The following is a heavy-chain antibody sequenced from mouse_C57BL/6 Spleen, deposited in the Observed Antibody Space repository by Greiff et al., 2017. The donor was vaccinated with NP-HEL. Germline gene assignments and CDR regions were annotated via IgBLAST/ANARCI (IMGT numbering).Heavy chain of an antibody. Sequence: QVQLQQSGAELVMPGASVKLSCKASGYTFTSYWMHWVKQRPGQGLEWIGEIDPSDSYTNYNQKFKGKSTLTVDKSSSTAYMQLSSLTSEDSAVYYCARGNYGSSFSSFDYWGQGTTLTVSS. CDR1: GYTFTSYW. CDR2: IDPSDSYT. CDR3: ARGNYGSSFSSFDY. J-gene: IGHJ2*01. D-gene: IGHD1-1*01. V-gene: IGHV1-69*01.